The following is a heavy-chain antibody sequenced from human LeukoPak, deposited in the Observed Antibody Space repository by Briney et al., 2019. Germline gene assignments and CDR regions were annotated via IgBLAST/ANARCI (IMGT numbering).Heavy chain of an antibody. CDR1: GFTVSSNY. V-gene: IGHV3-66*01. D-gene: IGHD3-3*01. Sequence: GGSLRLSCAASGFTVSSNYMSWVRQAPGKGLEWVSVIYSGGSTYYADSVKGRFTISRDNSKNTLYLQMNSLRAEDTAVYYCARDRSPYDFWSGYYGRYYYGMDVWGQGTTVTVSS. J-gene: IGHJ6*02. CDR2: IYSGGST. CDR3: ARDRSPYDFWSGYYGRYYYGMDV.